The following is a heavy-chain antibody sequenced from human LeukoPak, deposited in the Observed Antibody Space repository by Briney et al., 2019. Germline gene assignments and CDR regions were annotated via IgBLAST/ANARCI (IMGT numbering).Heavy chain of an antibody. CDR2: INHGGST. D-gene: IGHD6-13*01. CDR3: ARSYASSWYWNWFDP. V-gene: IGHV4-34*01. Sequence: SETLSLTCAVSGGSFSGHYWNWIRQPPGKGLEWIGEINHGGSTNYNPSLKSRVTISVDTSQNQFSLRLSSVTAADTAVYYCARSYASSWYWNWFDPWGQGTLVTVSS. J-gene: IGHJ5*02. CDR1: GGSFSGHY.